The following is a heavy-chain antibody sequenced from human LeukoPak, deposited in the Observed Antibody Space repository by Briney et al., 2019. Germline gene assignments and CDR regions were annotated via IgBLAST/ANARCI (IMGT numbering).Heavy chain of an antibody. D-gene: IGHD3-16*01. CDR2: ISSDGSGK. J-gene: IGHJ4*02. Sequence: GRSLRLSCAASGFIFSTYVMRWVRQAPRKGPEWVLVISSDGSGKYYADSVRGRFTSSRDNSKNTLFVQMNSLRAEETAVYYCARAKKIWSTLGDWGQGTLVTVSS. V-gene: IGHV3-30-3*01. CDR1: GFIFSTYV. CDR3: ARAKKIWSTLGD.